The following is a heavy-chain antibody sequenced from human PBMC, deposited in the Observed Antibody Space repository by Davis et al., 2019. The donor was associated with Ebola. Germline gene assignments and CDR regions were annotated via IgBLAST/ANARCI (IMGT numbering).Heavy chain of an antibody. CDR3: ARSVGVAVAGEWYFDL. CDR2: IKQDGSGK. D-gene: IGHD6-19*01. J-gene: IGHJ2*01. Sequence: ETLSLICTVSGGSISSYYWSWIRQPPGTALGWVSNIKQDGSGKYYVDSVKGRFTISRDNAKNSLYLQMNSLRAEDTAVYHCARSVGVAVAGEWYFDLWGRGTLVTVSS. V-gene: IGHV3-7*01. CDR1: GGSISSYY.